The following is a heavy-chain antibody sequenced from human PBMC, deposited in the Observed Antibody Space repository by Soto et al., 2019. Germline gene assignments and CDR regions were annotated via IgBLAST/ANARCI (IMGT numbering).Heavy chain of an antibody. Sequence: EVQLLESGGGLVQPGGSLRLSCAASRFTFSSYAMSWVRQAPGKGLEWVSAIGVSGDTTYYADSVKGRFTISRDNSKNTLYLQKGSLRAEETAVYYCAKVRRFGELRSLYWGQGTLVTVSS. V-gene: IGHV3-23*01. CDR3: AKVRRFGELRSLY. CDR1: RFTFSSYA. J-gene: IGHJ4*02. D-gene: IGHD3-10*01. CDR2: IGVSGDTT.